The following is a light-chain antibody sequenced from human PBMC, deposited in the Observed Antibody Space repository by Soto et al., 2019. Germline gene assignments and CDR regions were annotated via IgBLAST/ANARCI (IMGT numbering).Light chain of an antibody. CDR2: EVN. CDR1: SSDVGGYNY. V-gene: IGLV2-14*01. CDR3: SAYTSSDTGV. J-gene: IGLJ1*01. Sequence: QSVLTQPASVSGSPGQSITISCTGSSSDVGGYNYVSWYQQHPGKAPKLMIYEVNYRPSGVSNRFSGSKSGNTASLTISGLQAEDEADYYCSAYTSSDTGVFGPGTKVTVL.